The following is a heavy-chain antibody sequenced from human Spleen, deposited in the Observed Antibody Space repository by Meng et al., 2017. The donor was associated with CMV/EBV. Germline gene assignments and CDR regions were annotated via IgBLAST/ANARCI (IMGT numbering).Heavy chain of an antibody. J-gene: IGHJ4*02. Sequence: GESLKISCAASGFSFDDYAMHWVRQAPGKGLEWVSLISGDGSRTHYADSVKGRFTISRDNSKNSLYLQTNGLRTEDTALYFCAKGDSSSLRPTFDYWGQGTLVTVS. CDR1: GFSFDDYA. CDR2: ISGDGSRT. CDR3: AKGDSSSLRPTFDY. D-gene: IGHD6-13*01. V-gene: IGHV3-43*02.